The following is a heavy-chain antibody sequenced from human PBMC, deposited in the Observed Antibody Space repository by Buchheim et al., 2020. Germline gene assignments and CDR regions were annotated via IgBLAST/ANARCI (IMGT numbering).Heavy chain of an antibody. Sequence: QLQLQESGPGLVKPSETLSLTCNVSGGSISSSSFYWGWMRQPPGKGLEWIGSLYNSGSTYYNSSLKSRVTISVQTSQNQLSLRLTSVTAADTAVYYCASGWNAIDYWGQGTL. V-gene: IGHV4-39*01. CDR3: ASGWNAIDY. CDR1: GGSISSSSFY. CDR2: LYNSGST. J-gene: IGHJ4*02. D-gene: IGHD1-1*01.